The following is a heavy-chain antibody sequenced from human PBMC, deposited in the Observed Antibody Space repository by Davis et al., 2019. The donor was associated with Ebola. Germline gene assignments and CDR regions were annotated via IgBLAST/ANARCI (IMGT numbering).Heavy chain of an antibody. Sequence: GGSLRLSCAASGFTFSSYAMSWVRQAPGKGLEWVSGISGSGGSTYYADSVKGRFTISRDNAKNSLYLQMNSLRVEDTAVYYCAKGPELGKFDYWGQGTLVTVSS. D-gene: IGHD7-27*01. CDR3: AKGPELGKFDY. V-gene: IGHV3-23*01. CDR2: ISGSGGST. J-gene: IGHJ4*02. CDR1: GFTFSSYA.